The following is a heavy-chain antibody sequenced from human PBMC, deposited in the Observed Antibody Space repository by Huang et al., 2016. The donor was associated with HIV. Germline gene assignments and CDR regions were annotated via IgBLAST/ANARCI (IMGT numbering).Heavy chain of an antibody. CDR2: IVHILDKA. J-gene: IGHJ6*03. Sequence: QVQLVQSGAEVKKPGSSVKVSCKASGGTFSNYGISWVRQAPGQGLEWLVGIVHILDKANYAKKFQDVVSITADKSPITAYGHLSSLRSEDTAVYYCANTMYYYDGSGYYSLYYYYMDVWGKGTPVTVSS. CDR3: ANTMYYYDGSGYYSLYYYYMDV. V-gene: IGHV1-69*10. CDR1: GGTFSNYG. D-gene: IGHD3-22*01.